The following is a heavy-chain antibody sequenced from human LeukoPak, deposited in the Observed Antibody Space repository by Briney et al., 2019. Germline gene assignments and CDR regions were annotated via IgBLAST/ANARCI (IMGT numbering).Heavy chain of an antibody. CDR1: GFTFSSYG. J-gene: IGHJ4*02. D-gene: IGHD3-10*01. Sequence: QPGGSLRLSCAASGFTFSSYGMHWVRQAPGKGLEWVAFIWFDGSNKYYADFVKVRFTISRDNSKDTLYLQMNSLRTEDTAIYYCAKDSRITMARGVLKGNFDYWGQGTLVTVSS. CDR3: AKDSRITMARGVLKGNFDY. V-gene: IGHV3-30*02. CDR2: IWFDGSNK.